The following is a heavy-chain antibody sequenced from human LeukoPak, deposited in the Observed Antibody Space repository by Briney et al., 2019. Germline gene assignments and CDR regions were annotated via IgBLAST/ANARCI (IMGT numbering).Heavy chain of an antibody. Sequence: PGGSLRLSCAASGFPFSNYGMHWVRQAPGKGPAWVAVISHDGSNKHYEDSVKGRFTISRDNSKNTLYLQMNSLRAEDTALYYCAKDSKRFDYWGQGTLVTVSS. V-gene: IGHV3-30*18. CDR2: ISHDGSNK. D-gene: IGHD2/OR15-2a*01. J-gene: IGHJ4*02. CDR3: AKDSKRFDY. CDR1: GFPFSNYG.